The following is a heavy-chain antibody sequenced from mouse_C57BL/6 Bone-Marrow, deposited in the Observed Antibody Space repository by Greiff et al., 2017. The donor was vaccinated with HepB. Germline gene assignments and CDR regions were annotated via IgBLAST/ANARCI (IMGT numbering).Heavy chain of an antibody. CDR1: GYTFTSYW. Sequence: QVQLQQPGAELVRPGTSVKLSCKASGYTFTSYWMHWVKQRPGQGLEWIGVIDPSDSYTNYNQKFKGKATLTVDTSSSTAYMQLSSLTSEDSAVYYCARDGGYTYWGQGTLVTVSA. J-gene: IGHJ3*01. CDR2: IDPSDSYT. CDR3: ARDGGYTY. D-gene: IGHD2-2*01. V-gene: IGHV1-59*01.